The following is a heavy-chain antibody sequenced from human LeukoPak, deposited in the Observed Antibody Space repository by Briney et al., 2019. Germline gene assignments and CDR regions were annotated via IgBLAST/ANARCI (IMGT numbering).Heavy chain of an antibody. CDR3: ARDRWDIVVVPAAPLRYFDY. CDR1: GGTFSSYA. Sequence: GASVKVSCKASGGTFSSYAISWVRQAPGQGLEWMGWISAYNGNTSYAQKLQGRVTMTTDTSTSTAYMELRSLRSDDTAVYYCARDRWDIVVVPAAPLRYFDYWGQGTLVTVSS. V-gene: IGHV1-18*01. D-gene: IGHD2-2*01. CDR2: ISAYNGNT. J-gene: IGHJ4*02.